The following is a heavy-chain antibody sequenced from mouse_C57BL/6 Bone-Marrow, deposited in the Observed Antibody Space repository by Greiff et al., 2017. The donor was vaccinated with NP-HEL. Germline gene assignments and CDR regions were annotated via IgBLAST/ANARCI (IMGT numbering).Heavy chain of an antibody. D-gene: IGHD2-1*01. CDR2: IDPETGGT. CDR3: TRDGNYVDYAMDY. J-gene: IGHJ4*01. V-gene: IGHV1-15*01. CDR1: GYTFTDYE. Sequence: QVQLQQSGAELVRPGASVTLSCKASGYTFTDYEMHWVKQTPVHGLEWIGAIDPETGGTAYNQKFKGKAILTADKSSSTAYMELRSLTSEDSAVYYCTRDGNYVDYAMDYWGQGTSVTVSS.